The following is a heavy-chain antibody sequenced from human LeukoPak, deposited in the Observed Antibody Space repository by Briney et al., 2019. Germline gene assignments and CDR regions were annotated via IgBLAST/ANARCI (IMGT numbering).Heavy chain of an antibody. CDR1: GYSISSGYY. D-gene: IGHD3-3*01. Sequence: PSETLSLTCTVSGYSISSGYYWGWIRQPPGKGLEWIGSIYHSGSTYYNPSLKSRVTIPVDTSKNQFSLKLSSVTAADTAVYYCARDRITIFGVVTPDAFDIWGQGTMVTVSS. CDR3: ARDRITIFGVVTPDAFDI. J-gene: IGHJ3*02. V-gene: IGHV4-38-2*02. CDR2: IYHSGST.